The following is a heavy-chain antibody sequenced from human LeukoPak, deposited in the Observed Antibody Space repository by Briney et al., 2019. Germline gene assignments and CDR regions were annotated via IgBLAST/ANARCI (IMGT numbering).Heavy chain of an antibody. V-gene: IGHV3-23*01. CDR3: ASKRPSNYYGSGSYGFDP. J-gene: IGHJ5*02. D-gene: IGHD3-10*01. CDR2: ISGSGGTT. Sequence: GGSLRLSCAASGFTFSSYAMSWVRQAPGKGLEWVSAISGSGGTTYYADSVKGRFTISRDNSKNTFFLQMNSLRAEDTAVYYCASKRPSNYYGSGSYGFDPWGQGTLVTVSS. CDR1: GFTFSSYA.